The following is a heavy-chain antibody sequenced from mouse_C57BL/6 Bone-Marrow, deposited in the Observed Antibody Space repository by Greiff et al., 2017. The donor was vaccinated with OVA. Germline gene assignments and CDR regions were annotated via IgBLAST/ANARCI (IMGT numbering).Heavy chain of an antibody. V-gene: IGHV1-82*01. J-gene: IGHJ1*03. CDR3: ARSDYDGRRGYFDV. D-gene: IGHD1-1*01. Sequence: LVESGPELVKPGASVKISCKASGYAFSSSWMNWVKQRPGKGLEWLGRIYPGDGDTNYNGKFKGKGTLTADKYSSTAYMQLSSRTSEDSAVYFCARSDYDGRRGYFDVWGTGTTVTVSS. CDR1: GYAFSSSW. CDR2: IYPGDGDT.